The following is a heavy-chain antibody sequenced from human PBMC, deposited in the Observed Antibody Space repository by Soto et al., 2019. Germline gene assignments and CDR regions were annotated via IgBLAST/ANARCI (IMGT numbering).Heavy chain of an antibody. Sequence: GESLKISCAASGFTVSSNYMSWVRQAPGKGLEWVSIIQSGGSTDYAESVKDRFILSRDNSKNTLYPQMNSLRAEDTAVYYCARDRPGSQHYFDYWGPGNMVTVSS. V-gene: IGHV3-66*01. CDR1: GFTVSSNY. D-gene: IGHD3-10*01. CDR2: IQSGGST. J-gene: IGHJ4*02. CDR3: ARDRPGSQHYFDY.